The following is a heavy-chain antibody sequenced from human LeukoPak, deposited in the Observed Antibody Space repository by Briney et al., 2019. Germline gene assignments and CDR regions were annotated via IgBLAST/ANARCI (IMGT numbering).Heavy chain of an antibody. Sequence: GGSLRLSCAASRFTFSSYAMSWVSQAPGKGLEWVSAVSGSGGSTHYADSVKGRFTISRDNSKNTLYLQMNSLRAEDTALYYCAKSVYYDSSGYIDYWGQGILVTVSS. CDR1: RFTFSSYA. D-gene: IGHD3-22*01. CDR2: VSGSGGST. CDR3: AKSVYYDSSGYIDY. J-gene: IGHJ4*02. V-gene: IGHV3-23*01.